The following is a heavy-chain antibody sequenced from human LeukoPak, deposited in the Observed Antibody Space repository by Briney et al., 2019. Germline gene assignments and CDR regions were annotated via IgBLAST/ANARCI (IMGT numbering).Heavy chain of an antibody. CDR3: ARFAAARPVYYYGMGV. V-gene: IGHV4-34*01. D-gene: IGHD6-6*01. Sequence: SETLSLNCAVYGGSFSGYYWRWIRQPPGKGLEWIGEINHSGSTNYNPSLKSRVTISVDTSKNQFSLKLSSVTAADTAVYYCARFAAARPVYYYGMGVWGQGTTVTVSS. CDR1: GGSFSGYY. J-gene: IGHJ6*02. CDR2: INHSGST.